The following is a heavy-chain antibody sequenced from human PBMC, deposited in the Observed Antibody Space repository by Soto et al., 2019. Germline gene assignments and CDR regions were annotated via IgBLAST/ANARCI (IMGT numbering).Heavy chain of an antibody. Sequence: EVQLVESGGGLVQPGGSLRLSCAVSGFTVNNNYVSWVRQAPGKGLEWVSVIYSDGSTYYADSVQGRFTVSRDTSREKGDPQKNRLRGGGKAVYYCTGDSGLYGSGRGGLDYWGQGTLVTVSS. CDR1: GFTVNNNY. D-gene: IGHD3-10*01. CDR3: TGDSGLYGSGRGGLDY. J-gene: IGHJ4*02. V-gene: IGHV3-66*01. CDR2: IYSDGST.